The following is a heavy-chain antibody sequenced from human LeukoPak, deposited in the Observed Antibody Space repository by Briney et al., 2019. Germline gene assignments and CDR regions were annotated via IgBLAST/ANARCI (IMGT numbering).Heavy chain of an antibody. CDR3: ARHRIQPLVLMDV. D-gene: IGHD5-18*01. CDR2: IYYSGST. Sequence: SETLSLTCAVSGGSITSYYWSWIRQPPGKGVEWIGYIYYSGSTKYNPSLKSRVTISLDTSKNQFSLKLRSVTAADTAVYYCARHRIQPLVLMDVWGQGTTVTVSS. J-gene: IGHJ6*02. V-gene: IGHV4-59*01. CDR1: GGSITSYY.